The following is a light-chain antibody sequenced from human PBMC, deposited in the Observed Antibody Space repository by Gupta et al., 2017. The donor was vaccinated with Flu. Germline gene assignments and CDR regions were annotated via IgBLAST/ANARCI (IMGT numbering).Light chain of an antibody. J-gene: IGLJ3*02. Sequence: QSALTQPASVSGSPGQSITISCTGTSSDVGTSDYVSWYHQHPGQAPKLIIYDVSRRPSGVSNRFSGSKSGNTASLTISGLQAEDEADYYCNSYTTTTGWVFGGGTKLTVL. CDR1: SSDVGTSDY. CDR2: DVS. V-gene: IGLV2-14*03. CDR3: NSYTTTTGWV.